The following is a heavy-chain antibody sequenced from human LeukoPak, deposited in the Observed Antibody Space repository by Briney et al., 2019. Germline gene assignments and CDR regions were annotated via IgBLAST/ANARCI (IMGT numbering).Heavy chain of an antibody. D-gene: IGHD3-22*01. CDR3: ARARHYYDSSGYSDY. CDR2: ITNDGRST. V-gene: IGHV3-64D*06. J-gene: IGHJ4*02. CDR1: GFTFSASA. Sequence: GGSLRLSCSASGFTFSASAMHWVRQAPGKGPQFVSAITNDGRSTYYADSVKGRFTISRDNSENTLYLQMSSLRHDDTAVYYCARARHYYDSSGYSDYWGQGTLVTVSS.